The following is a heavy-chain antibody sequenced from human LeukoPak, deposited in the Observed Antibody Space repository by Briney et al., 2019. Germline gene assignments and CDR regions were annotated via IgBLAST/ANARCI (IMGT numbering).Heavy chain of an antibody. CDR3: ARVCIGCYSKDY. J-gene: IGHJ4*02. CDR2: INSDGSTT. V-gene: IGHV3-74*03. CDR1: GFTFSSYW. D-gene: IGHD2-15*01. Sequence: GGSLRLSCAASGFTFSSYWMHWVRQAPGKGLVWVSRINSDGSTTTYADSVKGRFTISRDNAKNTLYLQMNSLRAEDTAVYYCARVCIGCYSKDYWGQGTLVSVSS.